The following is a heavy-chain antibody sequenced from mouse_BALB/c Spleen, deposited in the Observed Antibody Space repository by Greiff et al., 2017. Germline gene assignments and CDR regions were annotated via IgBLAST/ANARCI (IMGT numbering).Heavy chain of an antibody. J-gene: IGHJ3*01. CDR2: IHYSGST. V-gene: IGHV3-1*02. Sequence: DVKLQESGPDLVKPSQSLSLTCTVTGYSITSGYSWHWIRQFPGNKLEWMGYIHYSGSTNYNPSLKSRISITRDTSKNQFFLQLNSVTTEDTATYYCARGGYDSAWFAYWGQGTLVTVSA. CDR1: GYSITSGYS. CDR3: ARGGYDSAWFAY. D-gene: IGHD2-2*01.